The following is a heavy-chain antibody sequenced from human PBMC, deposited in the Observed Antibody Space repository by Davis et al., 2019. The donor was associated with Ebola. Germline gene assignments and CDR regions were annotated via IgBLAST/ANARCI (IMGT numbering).Heavy chain of an antibody. J-gene: IGHJ4*02. CDR1: GFTFSSYW. Sequence: PGGSLRLSCAASGFTFSSYWMHWVRQAPGKGLVWVSRINSDGSSTSYADSVKGRFTISRDNAKNSLYLQMNSLRAEDTAVYYCVREDVLRFLEWLLQQSHYFDYWGQGTLVTVSS. V-gene: IGHV3-74*01. CDR3: VREDVLRFLEWLLQQSHYFDY. D-gene: IGHD3-3*01. CDR2: INSDGSST.